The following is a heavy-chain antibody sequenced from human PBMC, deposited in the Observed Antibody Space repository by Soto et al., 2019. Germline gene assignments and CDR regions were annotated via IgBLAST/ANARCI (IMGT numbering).Heavy chain of an antibody. D-gene: IGHD6-19*01. CDR2: IRSKANSYTT. CDR3: TSFRHAVAGTENFDY. CDR1: GFTFSDAT. V-gene: IGHV3-73*01. Sequence: EVQLVESGGGLVQPGGSLKLSCATSGFTFSDATIHWVRRASGKGLEWVGRIRSKANSYTTEYATSVKGKFTISRDDTKNTAYLQRSSLKTEDTAVYFCTSFRHAVAGTENFDYWGQGTLVTVSS. J-gene: IGHJ4*02.